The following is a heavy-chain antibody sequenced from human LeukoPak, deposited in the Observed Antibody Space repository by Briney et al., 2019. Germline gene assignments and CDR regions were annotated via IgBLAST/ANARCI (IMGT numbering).Heavy chain of an antibody. Sequence: ASVKVSCKASGYTFTSYGISWVRQAPGQGLEWMGWISAYNGNTNYAQKLQGRVTMTTDTSTSTAYMELRSLRSDDTAVYYCARDPSVASSGWYPFDYWGQGTLVTVSS. CDR3: ARDPSVASSGWYPFDY. CDR2: ISAYNGNT. V-gene: IGHV1-18*01. CDR1: GYTFTSYG. J-gene: IGHJ4*02. D-gene: IGHD6-19*01.